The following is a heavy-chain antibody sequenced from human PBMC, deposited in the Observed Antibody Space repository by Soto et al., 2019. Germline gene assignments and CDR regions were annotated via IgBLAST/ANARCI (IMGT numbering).Heavy chain of an antibody. V-gene: IGHV3-30-3*01. J-gene: IGHJ1*01. CDR1: GFTFSSYA. CDR3: ARPVSGSYYAEYFPH. D-gene: IGHD1-26*01. CDR2: ISYDGSNK. Sequence: QVQLVESGGGVVQPGRSLRLSCAASGFTFSSYAMHWVRQAPGKGLEWVAVISYDGSNKYYADSVKGRFTISRDNSKNTLYMQMNSLRAEDTAVYYCARPVSGSYYAEYFPHWGQGTLVTVSS.